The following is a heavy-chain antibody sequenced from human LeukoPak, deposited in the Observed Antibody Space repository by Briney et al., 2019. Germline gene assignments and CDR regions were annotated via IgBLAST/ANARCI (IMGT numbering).Heavy chain of an antibody. CDR1: GYTFTGHS. D-gene: IGHD3-9*01. CDR2: IKPNSGGT. Sequence: EASVKVSCTASGYTFTGHSMYWVRQAPGQGLEWMGWIKPNSGGTNYAQKFQGRVTMTRDTSISTAYMELSRLRSDDTAVYYCARGPHGRIYDILTGFDYWGQGTLVTVSS. J-gene: IGHJ4*02. CDR3: ARGPHGRIYDILTGFDY. V-gene: IGHV1-2*02.